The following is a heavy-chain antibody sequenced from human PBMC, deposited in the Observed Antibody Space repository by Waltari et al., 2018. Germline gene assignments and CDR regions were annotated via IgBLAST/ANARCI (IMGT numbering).Heavy chain of an antibody. CDR3: ARHAAYGDYGLYYYYGMDV. D-gene: IGHD4-17*01. CDR2: IYHSGST. CDR1: GYSISSGYY. J-gene: IGHJ6*02. Sequence: QVQLQESGPGLVKPSETLSLTCAVSGYSISSGYYWGWIRQPPGKGLEWIGSIYHSGSTSYNPSLKSRVTISVDTSKNQFSLKLSSVTAADTAVYYCARHAAYGDYGLYYYYGMDVWGQGTTVTVSS. V-gene: IGHV4-38-2*01.